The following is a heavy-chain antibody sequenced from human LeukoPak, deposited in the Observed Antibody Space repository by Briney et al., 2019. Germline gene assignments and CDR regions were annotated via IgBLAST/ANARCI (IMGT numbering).Heavy chain of an antibody. J-gene: IGHJ4*02. Sequence: PGGSLRLSCAAPGFTVSSNYMSWVRQAPGKGLEWVSVIYSGGSTYYADSVKGRFTISRDNSKNTLYLQMNSLRAEDTAVYYCARGLYSNTYYFDYWGQGTLVTVSS. D-gene: IGHD4-11*01. CDR2: IYSGGST. V-gene: IGHV3-53*01. CDR3: ARGLYSNTYYFDY. CDR1: GFTVSSNY.